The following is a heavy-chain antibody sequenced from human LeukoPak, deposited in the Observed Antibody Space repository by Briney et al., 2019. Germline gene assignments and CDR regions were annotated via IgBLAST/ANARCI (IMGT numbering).Heavy chain of an antibody. D-gene: IGHD2-2*01. V-gene: IGHV4-39*01. Sequence: SETLSLTCTVSGGSISSSSYYWGWIRQPPGKGLEWIGSIYYSGSTYYNPSLKSRVTISVDTSNNQFSLRLSSRDAADTAVYYCARVYCSSTSCYGYSGMDVWGEGTTVTVSS. CDR1: GGSISSSSYY. CDR2: IYYSGST. CDR3: ARVYCSSTSCYGYSGMDV. J-gene: IGHJ6*04.